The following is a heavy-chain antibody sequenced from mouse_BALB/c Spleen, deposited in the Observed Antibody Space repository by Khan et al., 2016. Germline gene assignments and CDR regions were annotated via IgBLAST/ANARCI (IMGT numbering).Heavy chain of an antibody. CDR2: ISYSGST. CDR1: GYSITSDYA. Sequence: EVQLQESGPGLVKPSQSLSLTCTVTGYSITSDYAWNWIRQFPGNKLEWMGYISYSGSTSYNPSLKRRISFTRDTSKNQFFLQLNSVTTEDTATYYCARDTTAWYFDVWGAGTTVTVSS. V-gene: IGHV3-2*02. CDR3: ARDTTAWYFDV. J-gene: IGHJ1*01. D-gene: IGHD1-2*01.